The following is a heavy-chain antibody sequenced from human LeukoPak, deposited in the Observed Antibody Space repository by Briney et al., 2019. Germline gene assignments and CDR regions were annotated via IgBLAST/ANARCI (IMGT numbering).Heavy chain of an antibody. CDR2: ISSSGSTI. CDR3: AELGITMIGGV. Sequence: PGGSLRLSCATTGFTFSSYEMNWVRKAPGKALEWVSYISSSGSTIYYADSVKGRFTISRDNAKNSLYLQMNSLRAKDTAVYYCAELGITMIGGVWGKGTTVTISS. D-gene: IGHD3-10*02. J-gene: IGHJ6*04. CDR1: GFTFSSYE. V-gene: IGHV3-48*03.